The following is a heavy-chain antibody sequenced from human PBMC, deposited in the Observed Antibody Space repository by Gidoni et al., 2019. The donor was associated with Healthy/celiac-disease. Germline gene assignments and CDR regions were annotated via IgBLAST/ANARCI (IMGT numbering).Heavy chain of an antibody. Sequence: EVQLVESVGGLVQPGGSLRLSCAASGFTFSSYSRNWVRQAPGKGLEWVSYISSSSSTIYYADSVKGRFTISRDNAKNSLYLQMNSLRAEDTAVYYCARTYYYDSSGYPHDAFDIWGQGTMVTVSS. CDR2: ISSSSSTI. J-gene: IGHJ3*02. D-gene: IGHD3-22*01. CDR1: GFTFSSYS. CDR3: ARTYYYDSSGYPHDAFDI. V-gene: IGHV3-48*01.